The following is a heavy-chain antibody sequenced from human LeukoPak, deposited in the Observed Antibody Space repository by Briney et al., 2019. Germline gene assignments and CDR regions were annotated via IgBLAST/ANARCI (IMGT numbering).Heavy chain of an antibody. D-gene: IGHD1-14*01. CDR2: IDSDGSST. V-gene: IGHV3-74*01. Sequence: GGSLRLSCAASGFTFRTYWMHWVRQVPGKGLVWVSRIDSDGSSTSYADFVKGRFTISRDNARNTFYLQMNSLRVEDTAVYYCARDNIRSLDYWGQGTLVTVSS. CDR1: GFTFRTYW. CDR3: ARDNIRSLDY. J-gene: IGHJ4*02.